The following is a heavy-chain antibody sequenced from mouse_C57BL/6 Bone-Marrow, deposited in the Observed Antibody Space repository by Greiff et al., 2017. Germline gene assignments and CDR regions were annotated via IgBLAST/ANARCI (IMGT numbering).Heavy chain of an antibody. V-gene: IGHV5-9-1*02. Sequence: EVKLMESGEGLVKPGGSLKLSCATSGFTFSSYAMSWVRQTPEKRLEWVAYISSGGDYIYYADTVKGRFTISRDNARNTLYLQMSSLKSEDTAMYYCTGDYGDYWGQGTSVTVSS. CDR2: ISSGGDYI. CDR1: GFTFSSYA. D-gene: IGHD2-4*01. J-gene: IGHJ4*01. CDR3: TGDYGDY.